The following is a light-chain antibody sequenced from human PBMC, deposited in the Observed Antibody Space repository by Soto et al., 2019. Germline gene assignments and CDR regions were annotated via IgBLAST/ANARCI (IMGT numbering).Light chain of an antibody. Sequence: DAVMTQSPLSLPVTLGQPASISCKSSQNLLYSDGNTYLNWFQQRHGQSPRRLIDKVSNRDSEVTDRFSGSGSGREFTLTISRVEADEVVIYYCMQGTHWTYTFGQGTKVEIK. J-gene: IGKJ2*01. CDR2: KVS. CDR1: QNLLYSDGNTY. V-gene: IGKV2-30*01. CDR3: MQGTHWTYT.